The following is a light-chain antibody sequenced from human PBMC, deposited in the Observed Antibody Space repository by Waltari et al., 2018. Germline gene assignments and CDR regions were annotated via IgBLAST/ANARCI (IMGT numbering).Light chain of an antibody. CDR1: SSDY. V-gene: IGLV2-8*01. CDR3: SSYADNTLV. Sequence: QSALSQPPSASGSPGPSVTLPCPGTSSDYVSWFQHHPGQAPKLMIYEVSKRPAGVPDRFSGSKSGNTASLTVSGLQADDEAHYYCSSYADNTLVFGGGTKLPVL. CDR2: EVS. J-gene: IGLJ3*02.